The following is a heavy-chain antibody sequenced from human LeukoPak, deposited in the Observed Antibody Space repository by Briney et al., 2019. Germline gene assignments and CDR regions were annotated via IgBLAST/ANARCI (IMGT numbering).Heavy chain of an antibody. D-gene: IGHD6-19*01. CDR1: GGSISSYY. CDR2: IYYSGST. V-gene: IGHV4-59*01. Sequence: SETLSLTCTVSGGSISSYYWSWIRQPPGKGLEWIGYIYYSGSTNYNPSLKGRVTISVDTSKNQFSLKLSSVTAADTAVYYCARDSSGWYRGNWFDPWGQGTLVTVSS. CDR3: ARDSSGWYRGNWFDP. J-gene: IGHJ5*02.